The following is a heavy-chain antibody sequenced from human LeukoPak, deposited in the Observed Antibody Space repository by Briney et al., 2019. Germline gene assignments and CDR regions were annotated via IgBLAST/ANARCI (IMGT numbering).Heavy chain of an antibody. J-gene: IGHJ4*02. CDR3: ARQFVGAVAGNFDY. V-gene: IGHV5-51*01. Sequence: GASLKISCKGSGYSFTRYWIGWVRQMPGHRLESMGIIYPGDSDTRYSPSFQDQVTISADKSISTAYLQWSSLKASDTAMYDCARQFVGAVAGNFDYWGQGTLVTVSS. CDR2: IYPGDSDT. D-gene: IGHD6-19*01. CDR1: GYSFTRYW.